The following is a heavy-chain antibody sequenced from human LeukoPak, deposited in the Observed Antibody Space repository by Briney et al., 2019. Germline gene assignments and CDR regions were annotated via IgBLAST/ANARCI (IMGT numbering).Heavy chain of an antibody. V-gene: IGHV4-39*01. CDR1: GGSISSSSYY. Sequence: SETLSLTCSVSGGSISSSSYYWGWIRRPPGKGLEWIGSIYYSGSTYYNPSLKSRVTISVDTSKNQFSLKLSSVTAADTAVYYCARLGVGATSYFDYWGQGTLVTVSS. CDR2: IYYSGST. D-gene: IGHD1-26*01. J-gene: IGHJ4*02. CDR3: ARLGVGATSYFDY.